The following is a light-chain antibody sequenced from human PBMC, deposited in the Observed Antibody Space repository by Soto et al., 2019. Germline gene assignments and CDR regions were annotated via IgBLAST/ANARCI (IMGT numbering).Light chain of an antibody. CDR1: QFVSNS. J-gene: IGKJ1*01. CDR3: QQSSNWPRT. CDR2: GAS. V-gene: IGKV3-15*01. Sequence: EIVMTQSPATLSVSPGERVTLSCRASQFVSNSLAWYQQRPGQPPRLLIYGASTRAAGISERFSGSGSGTEFTLTISSLRSEGFAVYYCQQSSNWPRTFGQGTKVDIK.